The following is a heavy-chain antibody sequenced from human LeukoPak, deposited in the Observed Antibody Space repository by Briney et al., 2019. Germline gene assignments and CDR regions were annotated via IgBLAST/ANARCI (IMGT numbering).Heavy chain of an antibody. CDR2: IKQDGSEK. CDR3: ARDVLAAGATGTFDI. D-gene: IGHD1-14*01. CDR1: TFTFSNYW. Sequence: PGGSQRLSCAASTFTFSNYWMSWVRQAPGKGLEWVANIKQDGSEKYYVDSVKGRFTISRDNAKTSLYLQMNSLRAEDTAVYYCARDVLAAGATGTFDIWGQGTMVTVSS. V-gene: IGHV3-7*03. J-gene: IGHJ3*02.